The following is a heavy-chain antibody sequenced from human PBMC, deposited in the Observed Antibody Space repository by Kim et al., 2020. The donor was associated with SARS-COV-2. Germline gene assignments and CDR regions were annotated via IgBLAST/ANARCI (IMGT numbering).Heavy chain of an antibody. V-gene: IGHV3-64*01. CDR2: ISSNGGST. CDR1: GFTFSSYA. Sequence: GGSLRLSCAASGFTFSSYAMHWVRQAPGKGLEYVSAISSNGGSTYYANSVKGRFTISRDNSKNTLYLQMGSLRAEDMAVYYCARGVYDILTGYYAPLDYWGQGTLVTVSS. CDR3: ARGVYDILTGYYAPLDY. J-gene: IGHJ4*02. D-gene: IGHD3-9*01.